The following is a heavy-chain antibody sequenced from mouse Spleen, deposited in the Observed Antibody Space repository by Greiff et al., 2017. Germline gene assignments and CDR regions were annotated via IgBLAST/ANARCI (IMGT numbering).Heavy chain of an antibody. J-gene: IGHJ2*01. Sequence: EVHLVESGGGLVKLGGSLKLSCAASGFTFSSYAMSWVRQTPEKRLEWVATISSGGGNTYYPDSVKGRFTISRDNAKNTLYLQMSSLKSEDTAMYYCARHENYFDYWGQGTTLTVSS. V-gene: IGHV5-9-3*01. CDR2: ISSGGGNT. CDR1: GFTFSSYA. CDR3: ARHENYFDY.